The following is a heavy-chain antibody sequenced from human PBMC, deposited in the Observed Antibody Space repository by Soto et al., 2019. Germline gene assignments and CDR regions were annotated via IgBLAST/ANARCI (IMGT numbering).Heavy chain of an antibody. V-gene: IGHV3-20*04. CDR3: AALHYYESTGLPHY. CDR1: GFTFDDYG. D-gene: IGHD3-22*01. J-gene: IGHJ4*02. CDR2: INWNGGST. Sequence: GGSLRLSCAASGFTFDDYGMSWVRQAPGKGLEWVSAINWNGGSTGYADSVKGRFTISRDNAKNSLYLQMNSLRTEDTALYYCAALHYYESTGLPHYWGQGTQVTVSS.